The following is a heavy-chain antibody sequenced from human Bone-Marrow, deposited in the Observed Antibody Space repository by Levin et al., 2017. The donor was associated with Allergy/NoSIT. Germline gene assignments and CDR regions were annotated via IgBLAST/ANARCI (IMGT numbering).Heavy chain of an antibody. V-gene: IGHV3-30*02. CDR2: ISYDGRNA. Sequence: GESLKISCAASGFTFVKYGMHWVRQRPGKGLEWVAYISYDGRNAYYAESVRGRFGISRDNLKDGLFLELNSLRADDTAVYFCAKDPCSSATCYGSYYYFDGFDVWGRGTTVTVSS. J-gene: IGHJ6*02. D-gene: IGHD2-2*01. CDR3: AKDPCSSATCYGSYYYFDGFDV. CDR1: GFTFVKYG.